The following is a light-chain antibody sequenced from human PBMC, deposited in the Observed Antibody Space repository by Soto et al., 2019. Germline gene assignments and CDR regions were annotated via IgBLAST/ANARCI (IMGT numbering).Light chain of an antibody. J-gene: IGLJ2*01. V-gene: IGLV2-14*01. CDR1: SSDVGGYNY. CDR2: DVS. Sequence: QSALTQPASVSGSPGQSITISCTGTSSDVGGYNYVSWYQQHPGKAPKLMIYDVSNRPSGVSNRFSGSKSGNTASLTISGLQAEDEAEYYCISYTSSSTPVVFGGGTQLTVL. CDR3: ISYTSSSTPVV.